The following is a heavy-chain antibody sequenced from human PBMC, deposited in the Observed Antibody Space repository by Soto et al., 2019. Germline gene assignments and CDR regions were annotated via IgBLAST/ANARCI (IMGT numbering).Heavy chain of an antibody. J-gene: IGHJ6*03. CDR2: MNPQTGNT. Sequence: QVQLVQSGTEGKEPGASMKISCQASGYTFTRYDITWVRQATGQGLEWMGWMNPQTGNTAYAEKFQGRVTMTRSTSINTAYLELSGLRSEDTAVYYCARLSEESSSSNYYYFYMDVGGKGSTVTVSS. D-gene: IGHD6-6*01. CDR1: GYTFTRYD. V-gene: IGHV1-8*01. CDR3: ARLSEESSSSNYYYFYMDV.